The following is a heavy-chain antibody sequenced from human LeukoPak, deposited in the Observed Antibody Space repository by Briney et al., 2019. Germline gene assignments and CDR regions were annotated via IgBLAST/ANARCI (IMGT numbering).Heavy chain of an antibody. Sequence: PGGSLRLSCAASGITFSDYYINWIRQAPGRGLEWIAHITGIGTSVYYADSVKGRFTVSRDNAANSVFLQMDSLRVDDSAVYFCTRDPQYSETWGRGNLVTVSS. CDR2: ITGIGTSV. V-gene: IGHV3-11*01. CDR3: TRDPQYSET. J-gene: IGHJ1*01. CDR1: GITFSDYY. D-gene: IGHD4-11*01.